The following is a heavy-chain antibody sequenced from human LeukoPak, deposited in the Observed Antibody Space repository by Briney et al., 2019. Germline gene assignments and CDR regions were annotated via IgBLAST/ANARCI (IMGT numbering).Heavy chain of an antibody. V-gene: IGHV3-74*01. CDR1: GFTFSSYW. J-gene: IGHJ4*02. CDR3: ARITGNFGTYRYDY. D-gene: IGHD3-16*02. Sequence: QPGGSLRLSCAASGFTFSSYWMHWGRQGPGKGLVWVSRFLSDGSRTTYADSVKGRFTISGDNAKNTLYLQMDGLRAEDTAIYYCARITGNFGTYRYDYWGQGSLVTVSS. CDR2: FLSDGSRT.